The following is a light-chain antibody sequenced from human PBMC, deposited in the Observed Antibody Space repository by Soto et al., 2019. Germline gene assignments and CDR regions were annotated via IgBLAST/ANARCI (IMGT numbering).Light chain of an antibody. Sequence: QSALTQPASVSGSPGQSITISCTGPSSDVGDYKYVSWYQQHPGKAPKLMIYDVSSRPSGVSNRFSGSKSGNTASLTISGLQAEDEADYYCSSYTSRTTVVFGGGTKLNVL. CDR1: SSDVGDYKY. V-gene: IGLV2-14*01. CDR2: DVS. CDR3: SSYTSRTTVV. J-gene: IGLJ2*01.